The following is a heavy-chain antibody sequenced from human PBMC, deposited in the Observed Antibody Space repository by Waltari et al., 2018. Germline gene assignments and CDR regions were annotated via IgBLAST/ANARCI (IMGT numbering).Heavy chain of an antibody. CDR3: ASLVAYASGWSHFDY. D-gene: IGHD6-19*01. V-gene: IGHV4-39*02. Sequence: QLQLQESGPGLVKTSETLSLTCTVSGGSIRRISYSWVWIRQPPGKGLEWIGSVSYSGRTNYNPSLKSRVTISVDTSKNHFSQKLTSVTAADTAVYYCASLVAYASGWSHFDYWGQGTPVTVS. CDR1: GGSIRRISYS. CDR2: VSYSGRT. J-gene: IGHJ4*02.